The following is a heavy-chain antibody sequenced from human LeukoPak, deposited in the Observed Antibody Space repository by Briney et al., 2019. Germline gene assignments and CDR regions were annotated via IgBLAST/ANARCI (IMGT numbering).Heavy chain of an antibody. CDR2: ISYDGSNK. CDR3: AKEKDSRVSASCDY. D-gene: IGHD3-10*01. V-gene: IGHV3-30*04. J-gene: IGHJ4*02. CDR1: GFTFSSYA. Sequence: PGGSLRLSCAASGFTFSSYAMHWVRQAPGKGLEWVAVISYDGSNKYYADSVKGRFTISRDDSKNTLYLQMNSLRAEDTAVYYCAKEKDSRVSASCDYWGQGTHVIVSS.